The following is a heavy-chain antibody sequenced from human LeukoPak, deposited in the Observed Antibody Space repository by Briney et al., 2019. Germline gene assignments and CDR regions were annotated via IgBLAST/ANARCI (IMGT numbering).Heavy chain of an antibody. J-gene: IGHJ4*02. CDR2: INPNSGGT. Sequence: VKVSCKASGYTFTGYCMHWVRQAPGQGLEWMEWINPNSGGTNYAQKFQGRVTMTRDTSISTAYMELSRLRSDDTAVYYCARPYDSSGYYYWGQGTLVTVSS. CDR1: GYTFTGYC. V-gene: IGHV1-2*02. D-gene: IGHD3-22*01. CDR3: ARPYDSSGYYY.